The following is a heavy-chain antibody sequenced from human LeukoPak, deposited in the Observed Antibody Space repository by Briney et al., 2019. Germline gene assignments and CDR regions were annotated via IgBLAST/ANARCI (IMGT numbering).Heavy chain of an antibody. V-gene: IGHV1-69*06. CDR2: IIPIFGTA. D-gene: IGHD3-3*01. J-gene: IGHJ3*02. CDR1: GGTFSSYA. CDR3: ARGALYPPDAFNI. Sequence: SVKVSCKASGGTFSSYAISWVRQAPGQGLEWMGGIIPIFGTANYAQKFQGRVTITADKSTSTAYMELSSLRSEDTAVYYCARGALYPPDAFNIWGQGTMVTVSS.